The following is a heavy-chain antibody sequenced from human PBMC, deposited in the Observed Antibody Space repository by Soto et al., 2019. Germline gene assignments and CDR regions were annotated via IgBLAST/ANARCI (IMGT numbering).Heavy chain of an antibody. CDR1: GGSISSSNW. J-gene: IGHJ4*02. CDR3: ARISVAGTGEIDY. Sequence: SETLSLTCAVSGGSISSSNWWSWVRQPPGKGLEWIGEIYHSGSTNYNPSLKSRVTISVDKSKNQFSLKLSSVTAADTAVYYCARISVAGTGEIDYWGQGTLVTVSS. CDR2: IYHSGST. V-gene: IGHV4-4*02. D-gene: IGHD6-19*01.